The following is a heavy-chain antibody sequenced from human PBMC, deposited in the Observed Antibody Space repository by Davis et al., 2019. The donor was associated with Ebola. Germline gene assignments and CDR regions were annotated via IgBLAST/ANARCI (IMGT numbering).Heavy chain of an antibody. Sequence: SETLSLTCTVSGDSISNYYLSWIRQSPGKGLEWIAYIYYTGSTSYNPSPKSRVTISLDTPKNQSSLKLRSVTAADTAVYYCAGQGWSGYSLSHWLDPWGRGTLVTVSS. CDR3: AGQGWSGYSLSHWLDP. V-gene: IGHV4-59*08. D-gene: IGHD3-3*01. J-gene: IGHJ5*02. CDR2: IYYTGST. CDR1: GDSISNYY.